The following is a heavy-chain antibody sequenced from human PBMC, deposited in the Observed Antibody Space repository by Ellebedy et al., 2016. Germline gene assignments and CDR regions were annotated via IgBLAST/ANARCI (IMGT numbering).Heavy chain of an antibody. V-gene: IGHV4-61*08. CDR3: ARDVSLYSSSPSFDF. CDR2: VFYGGST. Sequence: SETLSLTXTVSSASIRIPDHFWTWIRQSPGKGLEWIGYVFYGGSTKYNRSLRSRVTISLDTAKNQFSLRLTSVAAADTAVYFCARDVSLYSSSPSFDFWGQGMLVTVSS. D-gene: IGHD3-22*01. J-gene: IGHJ4*02. CDR1: SASIRIPDHF.